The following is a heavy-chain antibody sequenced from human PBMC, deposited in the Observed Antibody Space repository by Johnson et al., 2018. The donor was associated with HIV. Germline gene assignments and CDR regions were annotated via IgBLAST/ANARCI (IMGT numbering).Heavy chain of an antibody. J-gene: IGHJ3*02. CDR1: GFTFSSYG. Sequence: QVLLVESGGGLVQPGGSLRLSCAASGFTFSSYGMHWVRQAPGKGLEWVSVIYSGGSTYYADSVKGRFTISRDNSKNTLYLQMNSLRAEDTAVYYCARAPRPDAFDIWGQGTMVTVSS. CDR2: IYSGGST. V-gene: IGHV3-NL1*01. CDR3: ARAPRPDAFDI.